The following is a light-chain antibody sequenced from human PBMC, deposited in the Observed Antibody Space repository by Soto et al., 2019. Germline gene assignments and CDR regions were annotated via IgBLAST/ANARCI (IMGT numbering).Light chain of an antibody. CDR3: QQYGRSPYT. CDR1: QSITSNY. Sequence: EIVLTQSPGTLSLSPGERATLSCRASQSITSNYLAWYQQKPGQAPRLPVYAVSGRPNGIPDRFSGSGSGTDFTLTNSRLEPEDFALYYCQQYGRSPYTFGQGTQLESK. V-gene: IGKV3-20*01. CDR2: AVS. J-gene: IGKJ2*01.